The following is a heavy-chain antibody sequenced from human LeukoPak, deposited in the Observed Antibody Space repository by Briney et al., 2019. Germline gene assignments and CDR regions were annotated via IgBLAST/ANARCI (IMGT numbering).Heavy chain of an antibody. J-gene: IGHJ4*02. V-gene: IGHV3-33*01. D-gene: IGHD2-15*01. CDR1: GFTFSSYG. CDR2: IWYDGNNK. CDR3: ARQHCSGGDCYFFD. Sequence: GRSLRLSCAASGFTFSSYGMHWVRQAPGKGLEWVALIWYDGNNKYYADSVKGRFTISRDNSRNTLYLQLNSLRAEDTAVYYCARQHCSGGDCYFFDWGQGTLVTVSS.